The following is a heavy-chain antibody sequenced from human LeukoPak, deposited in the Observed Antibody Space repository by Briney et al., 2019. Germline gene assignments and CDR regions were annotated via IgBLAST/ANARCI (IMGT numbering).Heavy chain of an antibody. V-gene: IGHV3-74*01. CDR2: IQTDGST. D-gene: IGHD1-1*01. Sequence: GRSLTLSCAASGFTFTNFWMNWVRQTPGRGLMWVSRIQTDGSTRYAESVKGRFTISRDNAKNTVYLQMNTLSAEDTAIYYCARGLHWNDFNWFDSWGQGTLVTVSS. CDR1: GFTFTNFW. J-gene: IGHJ5*01. CDR3: ARGLHWNDFNWFDS.